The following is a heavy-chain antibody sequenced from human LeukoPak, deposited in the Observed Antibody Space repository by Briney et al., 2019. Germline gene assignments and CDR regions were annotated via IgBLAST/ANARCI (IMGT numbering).Heavy chain of an antibody. D-gene: IGHD4-23*01. J-gene: IGHJ3*02. Sequence: SETLSLTCAVYGGSFSGYYWSWIRQPPGKGLEWIGEINHSGSTNYNPSLKSRVTISVDTSKNQFSLKLSSVTAADTAVYYCARVNGGNSFTRGRFAFDIWGQGTMVTVSS. CDR2: INHSGST. CDR3: ARVNGGNSFTRGRFAFDI. CDR1: GGSFSGYY. V-gene: IGHV4-34*01.